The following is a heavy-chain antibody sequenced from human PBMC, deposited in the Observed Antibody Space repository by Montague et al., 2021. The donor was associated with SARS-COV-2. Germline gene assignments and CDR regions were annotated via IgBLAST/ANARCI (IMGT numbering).Heavy chain of an antibody. V-gene: IGHV4-39*01. CDR3: ARHRNYGDHSLDNWFHP. CDR1: GDSTSCPNCY. D-gene: IGHD4-17*01. Sequence: SETLSLTCTVSGDSTSCPNCYWGWIRQAPEKGLDWIGTIYNSGTTYYNSSLKSRLTISIDTSKNQFSLKLTSVTAADTAVYYCARHRNYGDHSLDNWFHPWGQGTLVTVSS. J-gene: IGHJ5*02. CDR2: IYNSGTT.